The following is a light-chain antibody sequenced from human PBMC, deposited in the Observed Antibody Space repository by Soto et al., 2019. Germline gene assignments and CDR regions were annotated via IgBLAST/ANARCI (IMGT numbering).Light chain of an antibody. CDR1: QSVSRY. CDR3: QQYDGH. Sequence: EIVLTQSPATLSLSPGERATLSCRASQSVSRYLAWYQQKPGQAPRLLIYDASNRATGIPARFSGSGSGTDFTLTITRVEPEDFAVYYCQQYDGHFGQGTKLEVK. CDR2: DAS. J-gene: IGKJ2*01. V-gene: IGKV3-11*01.